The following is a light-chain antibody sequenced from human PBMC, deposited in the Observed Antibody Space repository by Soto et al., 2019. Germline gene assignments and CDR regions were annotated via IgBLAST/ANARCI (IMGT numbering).Light chain of an antibody. J-gene: IGKJ5*01. CDR2: DVS. V-gene: IGKV3-11*01. CDR1: QSVSSY. Sequence: EFVLTQSPATLSLSPGERATLSCRASQSVSSYLGWYQQKPGQAPRLLIYDVSDRATGIPARFSGSGSGTDFTLTISSLEPEDFAVYYCQHRYNWLITFGQGTQLEIK. CDR3: QHRYNWLIT.